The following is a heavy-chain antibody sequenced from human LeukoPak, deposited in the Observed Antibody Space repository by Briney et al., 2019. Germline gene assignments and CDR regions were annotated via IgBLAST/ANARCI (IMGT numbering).Heavy chain of an antibody. CDR2: INHSGST. Sequence: SQTLSLTCGVSGGSISSGGFSWSWIRQPPGKGLEWIGEINHSGSTNYNPSLKSRVTISVDTSKNQFSLKLSSVTAADTAVYYCARGTVAGLKNWYFDLWGRGTLVTVSS. V-gene: IGHV4-30-2*01. J-gene: IGHJ2*01. CDR3: ARGTVAGLKNWYFDL. CDR1: GGSISSGGFS. D-gene: IGHD6-19*01.